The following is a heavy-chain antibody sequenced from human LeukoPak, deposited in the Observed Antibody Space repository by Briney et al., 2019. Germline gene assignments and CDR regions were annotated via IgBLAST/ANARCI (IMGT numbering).Heavy chain of an antibody. D-gene: IGHD4-17*01. J-gene: IGHJ4*02. CDR3: ARSDHGDYIDY. CDR2: IYYSGST. V-gene: IGHV4-39*01. Sequence: PSETLSLTCTVSGGSISSSSYYWGWIRQPPGKGLEWIGSIYYSGSTYYNPSIKSRVTISVDTSKNQFSLKLSSVTAADTAMYYCARSDHGDYIDYWGQGTLVTVSS. CDR1: GGSISSSSYY.